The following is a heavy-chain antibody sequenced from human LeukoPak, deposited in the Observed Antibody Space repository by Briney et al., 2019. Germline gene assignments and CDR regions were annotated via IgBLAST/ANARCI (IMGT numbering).Heavy chain of an antibody. Sequence: SETLSLTCTVSGGSISSYYWSWIRQPPGKGLEWIGYIYTSGSTNYTPSLKSRVTISVDTSKNQFSLKLSSVTAADTAVYYCARASIAAPYYYYYMDVWGKGTTVTVSS. D-gene: IGHD6-6*01. V-gene: IGHV4-4*09. CDR3: ARASIAAPYYYYYMDV. CDR2: IYTSGST. J-gene: IGHJ6*03. CDR1: GGSISSYY.